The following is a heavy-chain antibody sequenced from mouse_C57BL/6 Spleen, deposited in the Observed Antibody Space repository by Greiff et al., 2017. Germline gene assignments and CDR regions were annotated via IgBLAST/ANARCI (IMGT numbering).Heavy chain of an antibody. Sequence: QVQLQQPGAELVRPGSSVKLSCKASGYTFTSYWMHWVQQRPIQGLEWIGNIDPSDSETHYNQKFKDKATLTVDKSSSTAYMTLSSLTSEDSAVYYCATIYYYGSSTYYFDYWGQGTTLTVSS. CDR2: IDPSDSET. J-gene: IGHJ2*01. CDR1: GYTFTSYW. D-gene: IGHD1-1*01. V-gene: IGHV1-52*01. CDR3: ATIYYYGSSTYYFDY.